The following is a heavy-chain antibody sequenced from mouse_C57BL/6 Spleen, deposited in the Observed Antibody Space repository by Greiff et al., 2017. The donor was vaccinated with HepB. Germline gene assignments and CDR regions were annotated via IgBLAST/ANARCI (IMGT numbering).Heavy chain of an antibody. Sequence: VQLQQPGAELVMPGASVKLSCKASGYTFTSYWMHWVKQRPGQGLEWIGEIDPSDSYTNYNQQFMGKSTLTVDKSSSTAYMQLSSLTSEDSAVYYCASPIYYGYGGFAYWGQGTLVTVSA. CDR2: IDPSDSYT. V-gene: IGHV1-69*01. CDR1: GYTFTSYW. J-gene: IGHJ3*01. D-gene: IGHD2-2*01. CDR3: ASPIYYGYGGFAY.